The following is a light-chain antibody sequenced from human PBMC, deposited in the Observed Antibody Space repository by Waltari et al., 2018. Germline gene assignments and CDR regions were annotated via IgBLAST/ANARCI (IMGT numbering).Light chain of an antibody. V-gene: IGLV2-14*03. J-gene: IGLJ2*01. CDR1: SSDVGGYNY. CDR3: SSYISSSTLEL. CDR2: DVS. Sequence: QSALTQPASVSGSPGQSITISCTGTSSDVGGYNYASWYQHHPGKAPKLMIYDVSNRPSGVSNRFSGSKSGNTASLTISGLQAEDEADYYCSSYISSSTLELFGGGTSLTVL.